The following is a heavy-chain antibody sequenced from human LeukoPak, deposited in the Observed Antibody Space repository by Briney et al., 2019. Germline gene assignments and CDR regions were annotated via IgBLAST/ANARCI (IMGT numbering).Heavy chain of an antibody. CDR3: AKGLLGVVSRGDAFDI. D-gene: IGHD4-23*01. J-gene: IGHJ3*02. CDR1: GFTFSSYG. CDR2: IRYDGSNK. V-gene: IGHV3-30*02. Sequence: GGSLRLSCAASGFTFSSYGMHWVRQAPGKGLEWVAFIRYDGSNKYYADSVKGRFTISRDNSKNTLYLQMNSLRAEDTAVYYCAKGLLGVVSRGDAFDIWGQGTMVTVSS.